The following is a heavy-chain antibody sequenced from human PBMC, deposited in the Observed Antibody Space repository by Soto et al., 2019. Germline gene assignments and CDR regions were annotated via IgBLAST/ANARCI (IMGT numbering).Heavy chain of an antibody. V-gene: IGHV3-23*01. CDR3: ANTAYGSSSLSGTAGY. CDR1: GFTFSTFA. D-gene: IGHD6-6*01. J-gene: IGHJ4*02. CDR2: ISDSGGTR. Sequence: EVHLLESGGGLVQPGGSLRLSCAASGFTFSTFAMAWVRQAPGKGLEWVSGISDSGGTRDYADSVKGRFTISRDNSKNTVYLKMNSLRADGAAVYFWANTAYGSSSLSGTAGYGGQGTLATFSS.